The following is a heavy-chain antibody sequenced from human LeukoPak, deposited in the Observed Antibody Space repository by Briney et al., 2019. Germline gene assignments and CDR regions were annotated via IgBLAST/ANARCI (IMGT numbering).Heavy chain of an antibody. Sequence: PSETLSLTCTVSGGSISSYYWSWIRQPPGKGLEWIGYIYYSGSTNYNPSLKSRVTISVDTSKNQFSLKLSSVTAADTAVYYCARRAPSGGNSNFDYWGQGTLVTVSS. D-gene: IGHD4-23*01. CDR3: ARRAPSGGNSNFDY. CDR1: GGSISSYY. J-gene: IGHJ4*02. V-gene: IGHV4-59*01. CDR2: IYYSGST.